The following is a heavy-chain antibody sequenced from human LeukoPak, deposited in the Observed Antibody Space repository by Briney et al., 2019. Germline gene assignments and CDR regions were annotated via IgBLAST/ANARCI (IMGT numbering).Heavy chain of an antibody. CDR2: ISHSGSS. CDR1: GGSFSGFY. D-gene: IGHD6-19*01. V-gene: IGHV4-34*01. CDR3: AREQQWLGPFDY. Sequence: PSETLSLTCAVYGGSFSGFYWSWIRQPPGRGLEWIGEISHSGSSYYNPSLQSRVTLSVDPSRSQFSLRLNSVTAADTAVYYCAREQQWLGPFDYWGQGTLVTV. J-gene: IGHJ4*02.